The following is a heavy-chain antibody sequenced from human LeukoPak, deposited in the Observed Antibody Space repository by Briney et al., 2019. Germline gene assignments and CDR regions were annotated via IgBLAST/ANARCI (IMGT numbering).Heavy chain of an antibody. D-gene: IGHD3-9*01. CDR1: GGSFSGYY. CDR3: ARGKLRYFDWSHQNWFDP. J-gene: IGHJ5*02. CDR2: INHSGST. V-gene: IGHV4-34*01. Sequence: PSETLSLTCAVYGGSFSGYYWSWIRQPPGKGLEWIGEINHSGSTNYIPSLKSRVTISVDTSKNQFSLKLSSVTAADTAVYYCARGKLRYFDWSHQNWFDPWGQGTLVTVSS.